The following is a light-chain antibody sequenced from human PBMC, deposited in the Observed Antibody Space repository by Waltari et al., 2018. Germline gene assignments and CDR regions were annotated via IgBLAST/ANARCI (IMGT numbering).Light chain of an antibody. CDR2: WAT. V-gene: IGKV4-1*01. CDR1: QNLLYNSYKKNY. CDR3: QQCYSTPYT. Sequence: DIVMTQSPDSLAVSLGERVTINCRSSQNLLYNSYKKNYLAWFQQKPGQPPKLLIYWATTRESGVPDRFSGSGSGTEFTLTISSLQAADVAVYYCQQCYSTPYTFGQGTKLEIK. J-gene: IGKJ2*01.